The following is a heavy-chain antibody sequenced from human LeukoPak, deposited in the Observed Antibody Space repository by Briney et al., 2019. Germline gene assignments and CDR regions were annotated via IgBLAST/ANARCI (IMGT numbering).Heavy chain of an antibody. J-gene: IGHJ6*03. Sequence: GGSLRLSCAASGFTFNQYGMSWVRQAPGKGLEWVSSLSWNGGDTRYADSVKDRFTISRDNAKKSLYLQMDSLRAEDTALYYCARRGYPYYYYMAVWGTGTTVTVSS. CDR3: ARRGYPYYYYMAV. CDR2: LSWNGGDT. D-gene: IGHD3-16*02. CDR1: GFTFNQYG. V-gene: IGHV3-20*04.